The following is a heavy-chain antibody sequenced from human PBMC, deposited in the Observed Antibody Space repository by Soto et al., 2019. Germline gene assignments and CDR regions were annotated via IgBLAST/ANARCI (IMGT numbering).Heavy chain of an antibody. Sequence: QVQLVQSGAEVKKPGASVKVSCKASGYTFTSYGISWVRQAPGQGLDWMGWISSYNGNTNYAQKLQGRVTMTTDTSTSTAYMELRSLRSDDTAVYYCARERGSYGSWSYSNWFDPWGQGTLVTVSS. CDR1: GYTFTSYG. V-gene: IGHV1-18*01. CDR2: ISSYNGNT. D-gene: IGHD3-10*01. CDR3: ARERGSYGSWSYSNWFDP. J-gene: IGHJ5*02.